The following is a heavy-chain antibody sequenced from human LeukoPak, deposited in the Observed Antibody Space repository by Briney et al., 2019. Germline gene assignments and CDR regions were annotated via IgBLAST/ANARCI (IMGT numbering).Heavy chain of an antibody. CDR1: GFTFSSYW. V-gene: IGHV3-7*01. Sequence: GGSLRLSCAASGFTFSSYWMSWVRQAPGKGLEWVANIKQDGSEKYYVDSVKGRFTISRDNAKSSLYLQMNSLRAEDAAVYYCAREGGVTDDAFDIWGQGTMVTVSS. CDR3: AREGGVTDDAFDI. D-gene: IGHD3-16*01. J-gene: IGHJ3*02. CDR2: IKQDGSEK.